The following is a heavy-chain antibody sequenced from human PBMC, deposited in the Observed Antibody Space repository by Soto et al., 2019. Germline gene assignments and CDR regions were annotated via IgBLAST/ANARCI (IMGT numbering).Heavy chain of an antibody. CDR2: VTSSPSSM. Sequence: LVVSLRLSCAASGFTFSGFSMNWVRQAPGKGLEWVSSVTSSPSSMFYADSVKGRFTISRDNSKNTLYLQMNSLRAEDTAVYYCANIHVIRITTTNWGQGT. CDR3: ANIHVIRITTTN. J-gene: IGHJ4*02. CDR1: GFTFSGFS. D-gene: IGHD3-10*01. V-gene: IGHV3-21*04.